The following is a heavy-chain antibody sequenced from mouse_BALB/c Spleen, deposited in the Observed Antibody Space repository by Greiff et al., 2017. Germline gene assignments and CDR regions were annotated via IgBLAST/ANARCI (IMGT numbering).Heavy chain of an antibody. V-gene: IGHV14-3*02. J-gene: IGHJ3*01. CDR1: GFNIKDTY. CDR2: IDPANGNT. CDR3: ARGGYYGDWCAY. Sequence: EVQLQQSGAELVKPGASVKLSCTASGFNIKDTYMHWVKQRPEQGLAWIGRIDPANGNTKYDPKFQGKATITADTSSNTAYLQLSSLTSEDTAVYYCARGGYYGDWCAYWGQGTLVTVSA. D-gene: IGHD1-1*02.